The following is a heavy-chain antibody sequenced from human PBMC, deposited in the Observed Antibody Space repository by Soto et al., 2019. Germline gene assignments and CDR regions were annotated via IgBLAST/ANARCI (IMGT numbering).Heavy chain of an antibody. CDR3: APGFHYDDDGYYRGFDN. J-gene: IGHJ4*01. CDR1: GFSFTDFF. D-gene: IGHD3-3*01. V-gene: IGHV1-2*02. CDR2: INPKSGGT. Sequence: SVKFSCKASGFSFTDFFIHWVRQAPGQGLQWMGWINPKSGGTNYAQQLQGRVTMTRDKSNNTAYMELRRLTSDDTAIYYCAPGFHYDDDGYYRGFDNWGLGTLVTVSS.